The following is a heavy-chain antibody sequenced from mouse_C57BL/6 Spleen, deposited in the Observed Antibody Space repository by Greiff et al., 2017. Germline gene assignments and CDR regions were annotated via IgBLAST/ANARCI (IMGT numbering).Heavy chain of an antibody. CDR2: INYDGSST. J-gene: IGHJ1*03. CDR1: GFTFSDYY. CDR3: ARDEGVYWYFDV. V-gene: IGHV5-16*01. Sequence: EVNVVESEGGLVQPGSSMKLSCTASGFTFSDYYMAWVRQVPEKGLEWVANINYDGSSTYYLDSLKSRFTISSDNAKNILYLQMSSLKSEDTATYYCARDEGVYWYFDVWGTGTTVTVSS.